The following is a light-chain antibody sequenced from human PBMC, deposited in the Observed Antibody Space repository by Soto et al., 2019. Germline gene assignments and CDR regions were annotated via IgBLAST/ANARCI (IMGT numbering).Light chain of an antibody. Sequence: QSALTQPASVSGSPGQSITISYTGTSSDVGGYNSVSWYQQYPGTAPKLMIYDVSYRPSGISTRFSGSKSGDTASLTISGLQADDEADYFCSSYSSTRTRVYGGGTQLTVL. CDR1: SSDVGGYNS. CDR3: SSYSSTRTRV. CDR2: DVS. V-gene: IGLV2-14*01. J-gene: IGLJ3*02.